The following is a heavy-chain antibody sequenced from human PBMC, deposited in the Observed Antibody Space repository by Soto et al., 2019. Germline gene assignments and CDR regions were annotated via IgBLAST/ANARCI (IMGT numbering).Heavy chain of an antibody. CDR2: IYPFDSDT. CDR1: GESFANYW. D-gene: IGHD6-13*01. CDR3: ARRSRSSRYRSYYYGMDV. J-gene: IGHJ6*02. V-gene: IGHV5-51*01. Sequence: EWLKVSSDGSGESFANYWSGWVRQMPGKGLELMGIIYPFDSDTRYSPSFQGQVTISADKSISTAYLQWSSLKDSDTAMYYCARRSRSSRYRSYYYGMDVWGQGTTVTGSS.